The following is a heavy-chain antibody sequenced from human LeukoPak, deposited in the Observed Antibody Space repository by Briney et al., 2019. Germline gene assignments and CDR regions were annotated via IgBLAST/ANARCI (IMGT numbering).Heavy chain of an antibody. D-gene: IGHD5-24*01. CDR3: ASSRWRPSDAFDI. V-gene: IGHV1-69*04. CDR1: GGTFSSYA. CDR2: IIPTLGIA. J-gene: IGHJ3*02. Sequence: SVKVSCKASGGTFSSYAISWVRQAPGQGLEWMGRIIPTLGIANYAQKFQGRVTITADKSTSTAYMELSSLRSEDTAVYYCASSRWRPSDAFDIWGQGTMVTVSS.